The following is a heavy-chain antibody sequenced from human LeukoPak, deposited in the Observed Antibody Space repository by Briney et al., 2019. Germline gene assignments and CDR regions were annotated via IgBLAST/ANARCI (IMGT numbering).Heavy chain of an antibody. Sequence: GGSLRLSCAASGFTVSSNYMSWVRQAPGKGLEWVSVIYSGGSTYYADSVKGRFTISRDNSKNTLYLQMNSLRAEDTAVYYCARVTSRRYYGPGSYNWFDPWGQGTLVTASS. CDR3: ARVTSRRYYGPGSYNWFDP. V-gene: IGHV3-53*01. CDR2: IYSGGST. CDR1: GFTVSSNY. D-gene: IGHD3-10*01. J-gene: IGHJ5*02.